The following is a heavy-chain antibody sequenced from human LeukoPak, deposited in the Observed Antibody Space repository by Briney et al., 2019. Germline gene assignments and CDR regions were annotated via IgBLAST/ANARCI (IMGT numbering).Heavy chain of an antibody. J-gene: IGHJ4*02. V-gene: IGHV4-38-2*02. CDR3: ARGWIYDFWSGYYPYYFDY. Sequence: SEALSLTCTVSGYSISSGYYWGWIWQPPGKGLEWIGSIYHSGSTYYNPSLKSRVTISVDTSKNQFSLKLSSVTAADTAVYYCARGWIYDFWSGYYPYYFDYWGQGTLVTVSS. CDR1: GYSISSGYY. D-gene: IGHD3-3*01. CDR2: IYHSGST.